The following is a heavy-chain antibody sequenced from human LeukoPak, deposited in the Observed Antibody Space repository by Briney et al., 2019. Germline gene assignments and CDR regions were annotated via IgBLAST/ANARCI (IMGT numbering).Heavy chain of an antibody. J-gene: IGHJ4*02. CDR3: ARVEYYYDSSGYYVEFFDY. CDR1: GYTFTSYG. CDR2: ISAYNGNT. V-gene: IGHV1-18*01. D-gene: IGHD3-22*01. Sequence: GASVKVSCKASGYTFTSYGISWVRQAPGQGLEWMGWISAYNGNTNYAQKLQGRVTMTTDTSTSTAYMELRSLRSDDTAVYYCARVEYYYDSSGYYVEFFDYWGQGTLVTVSS.